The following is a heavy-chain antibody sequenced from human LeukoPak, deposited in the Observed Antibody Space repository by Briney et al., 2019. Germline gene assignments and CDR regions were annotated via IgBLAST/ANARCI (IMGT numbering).Heavy chain of an antibody. CDR3: ARGAGFAEPLPEY. Sequence: ASVKVSCKASGYTFTSYAIQWVRQAPGQRLEWMGWINAGHGNTKYSQNFQGRVTITRDTSASTGYMELSSLRSEDTAVYYCARGAGFAEPLPEYWGQGTLLAVSS. V-gene: IGHV1-3*01. J-gene: IGHJ4*02. D-gene: IGHD1-14*01. CDR2: INAGHGNT. CDR1: GYTFTSYA.